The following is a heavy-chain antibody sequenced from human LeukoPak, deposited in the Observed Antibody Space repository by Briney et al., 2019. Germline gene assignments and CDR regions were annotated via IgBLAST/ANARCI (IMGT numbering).Heavy chain of an antibody. V-gene: IGHV1-3*01. CDR3: ARDGQGLSPQPTVAGRGFDY. CDR1: GYTFTSYA. J-gene: IGHJ4*02. Sequence: ASVKVSCKASGYTFTSYAMHWVRQAPGQRLEWMGWINAGNGNTKYSQKFQGRVTITRDTSASTAYMELSSLRSEDTAVYYCARDGQGLSPQPTVAGRGFDYWGQGTLVTVSS. D-gene: IGHD6-19*01. CDR2: INAGNGNT.